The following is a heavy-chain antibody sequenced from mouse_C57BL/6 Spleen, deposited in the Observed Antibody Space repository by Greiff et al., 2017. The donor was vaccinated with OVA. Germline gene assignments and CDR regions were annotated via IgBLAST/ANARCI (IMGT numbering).Heavy chain of an antibody. V-gene: IGHV1-61*01. J-gene: IGHJ4*01. CDR1: GYTFTSYW. CDR2: IYPSDSET. CDR3: ARRGIYYYGSSYAYYAMDY. Sequence: VQLQQPGAELVRPGSSVKLSCKASGYTFTSYWMDWVKQRPGQGLEWIGNIYPSDSETHYNQKFKDKATLTVDKSSSTAYMQLSSLTSEDSAVYYCARRGIYYYGSSYAYYAMDYWGQGTSVTVSS. D-gene: IGHD1-1*01.